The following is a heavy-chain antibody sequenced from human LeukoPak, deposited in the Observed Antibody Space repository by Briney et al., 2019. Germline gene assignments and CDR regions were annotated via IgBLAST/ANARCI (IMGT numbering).Heavy chain of an antibody. CDR3: AKGPRAGLRSWYFDL. CDR1: GLTFNTYA. CDR2: VSGSGAGT. D-gene: IGHD2-21*02. J-gene: IGHJ2*01. Sequence: QSGGSLRLSCAASGLTFNTYAMSWVRQAPGKGLQWVSTVSGSGAGTFYGDSVKGRFTISRDNSNNTLFLQMNSLSADDTAVYFCAKGPRAGLRSWYFDLWGRGSLVTVSS. V-gene: IGHV3-23*01.